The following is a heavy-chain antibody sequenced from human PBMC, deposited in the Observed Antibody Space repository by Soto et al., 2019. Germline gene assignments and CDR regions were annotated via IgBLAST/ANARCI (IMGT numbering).Heavy chain of an antibody. V-gene: IGHV3-33*01. Sequence: GSLRLSCAASGLTFCSYGLHWVRQAPGKGLEWVAVIWYDGSNKYYADSVKGRFTISRDNSKNTLHLQMNSLRAEDTAVYYCLQSAFPDYWGQRTLVTGSS. CDR2: IWYDGSNK. D-gene: IGHD2-21*01. CDR3: LQSAFPDY. J-gene: IGHJ4*02. CDR1: GLTFCSYG.